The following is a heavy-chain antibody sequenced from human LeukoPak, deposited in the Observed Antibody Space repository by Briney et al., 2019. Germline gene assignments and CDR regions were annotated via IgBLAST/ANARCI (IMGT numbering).Heavy chain of an antibody. V-gene: IGHV3-23*01. CDR3: AKWGNYDVLSGYYLSDS. CDR1: GFTFSNYA. CDR2: ITGSGGNT. Sequence: GASLRLSCAASGFTFSNYAMSWVRQAPGKGLEWVSAITGSGGNTYYADSVKGRFTISRDNSKNTVFLQMNSLRAEDTAVYYCAKWGNYDVLSGYYLSDSWGQGPLVTVSS. D-gene: IGHD3-9*01. J-gene: IGHJ5*01.